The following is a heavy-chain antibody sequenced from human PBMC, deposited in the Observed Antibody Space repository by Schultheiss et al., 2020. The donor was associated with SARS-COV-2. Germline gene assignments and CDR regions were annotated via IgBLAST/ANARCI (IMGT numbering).Heavy chain of an antibody. V-gene: IGHV3-13*01. CDR2: IGTAGDT. D-gene: IGHD6-13*01. CDR1: GFTFSTYA. CDR3: ARGPRIAAAGRYFDY. J-gene: IGHJ4*02. Sequence: GGSLRLSCAASGFTFSTYAMSWVRQAPGKGLEWVSAIGTAGDTYYPGSVKGRFTISRENAKNSLYLQMNSLRAEDTAVYYCARGPRIAAAGRYFDYWGQGTLVTVSS.